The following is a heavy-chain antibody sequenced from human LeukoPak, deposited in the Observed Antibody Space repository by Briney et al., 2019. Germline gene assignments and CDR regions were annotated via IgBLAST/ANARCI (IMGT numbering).Heavy chain of an antibody. V-gene: IGHV3-21*01. D-gene: IGHD6-6*01. CDR3: ARQYSSSSPFDY. CDR1: GFTFSSYS. J-gene: IGHJ4*02. CDR2: ISSSSSYI. Sequence: PGGSLRLSCAASGFTFSSYSMNWVRQAPGKGLEWVSSISSSSSYIYYADSVKGRFTISRDNAKNSLDLQMNSLRAEDTAVYYCARQYSSSSPFDYWGQGTLVTVSS.